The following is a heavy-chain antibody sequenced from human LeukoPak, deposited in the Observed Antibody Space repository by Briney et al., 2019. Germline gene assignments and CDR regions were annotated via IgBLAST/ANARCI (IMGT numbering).Heavy chain of an antibody. V-gene: IGHV4-4*07. Sequence: SETLSLTCTVSGGSISSYYWSWIRQPAGKGLEWIGRIYTSGSTNYNPSLKSRVTMSVDTSKNQFSLKLSSVTAADTAVYYCARDPVFWGDWYFDLWGRGTLVTVSS. CDR3: ARDPVFWGDWYFDL. J-gene: IGHJ2*01. CDR2: IYTSGST. D-gene: IGHD3-16*01. CDR1: GGSISSYY.